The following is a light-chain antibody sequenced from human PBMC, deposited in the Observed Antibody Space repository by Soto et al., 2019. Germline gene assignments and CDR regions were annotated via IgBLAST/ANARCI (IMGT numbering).Light chain of an antibody. CDR3: LQDYDYPLT. CDR1: QGIRND. Sequence: AIPMTQSPSSLSASVGDRVIITCRASQGIRNDLGWYQQKPGKAPKLLIYAASSLQSGVPPRFSGSGSGTDFTLTISSLQPEDFATYYCLQDYDYPLTFGGGTKVEIK. J-gene: IGKJ4*01. CDR2: AAS. V-gene: IGKV1-6*01.